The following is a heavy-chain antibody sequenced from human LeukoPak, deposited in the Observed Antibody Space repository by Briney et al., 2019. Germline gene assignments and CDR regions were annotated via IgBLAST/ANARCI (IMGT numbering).Heavy chain of an antibody. D-gene: IGHD6-6*01. Sequence: SVKVSCKASGGTFSSYAISWLRQAPGQGLEWMGGIIPIFGTANYAQKFQGRVTITADESTSTAYMELSSLRSEDTAVYYCARYLSRQQLFRDCYYYYMDFWGKGTTVTVSS. CDR2: IIPIFGTA. V-gene: IGHV1-69*13. J-gene: IGHJ6*03. CDR3: ARYLSRQQLFRDCYYYYMDF. CDR1: GGTFSSYA.